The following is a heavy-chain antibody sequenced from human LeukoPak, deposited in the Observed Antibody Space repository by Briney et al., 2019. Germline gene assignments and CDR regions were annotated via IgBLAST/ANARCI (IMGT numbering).Heavy chain of an antibody. Sequence: PSETLSLTCAVYGGSFSGYYWSWIRQPPGKGLEWIGEINHSGSTNYNPSLKSRVTISVDTSKNQFSLKLSSVTAADTVVYYCARALPSYDFWSGSAFYDYWGQGTLVTVSS. CDR1: GGSFSGYY. CDR3: ARALPSYDFWSGSAFYDY. D-gene: IGHD3-3*01. J-gene: IGHJ4*02. V-gene: IGHV4-34*01. CDR2: INHSGST.